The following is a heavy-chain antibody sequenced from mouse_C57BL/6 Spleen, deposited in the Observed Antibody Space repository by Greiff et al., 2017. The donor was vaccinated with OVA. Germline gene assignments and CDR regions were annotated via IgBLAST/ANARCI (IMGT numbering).Heavy chain of an antibody. CDR2: IYPGSGST. Sequence: QVQLQQPGAELVKPGASVKMSCKASGYTFTSYWITWVKQRPGQGLEWIGDIYPGSGSTNYNEKFKSKATLTVDTSSSTAYMQLSSLTSEDSAVYYCAIIYYGNRDAMDYWGQGTSVTVSS. CDR1: GYTFTSYW. CDR3: AIIYYGNRDAMDY. J-gene: IGHJ4*01. D-gene: IGHD2-1*01. V-gene: IGHV1-55*01.